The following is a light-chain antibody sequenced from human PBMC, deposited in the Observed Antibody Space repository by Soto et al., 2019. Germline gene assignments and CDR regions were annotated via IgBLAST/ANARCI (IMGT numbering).Light chain of an antibody. CDR2: DAS. V-gene: IGKV1-5*01. Sequence: IPIRPSPATPTATVRDRVPISCRASQSISSWLAWYQQKPGKAPNLLIYDASSLEGGVPSRFSGSGSGTEFTLTISGLQPDDFATYYCQQYNSYSWTFGQGTKVDIK. J-gene: IGKJ1*01. CDR3: QQYNSYSWT. CDR1: QSISSW.